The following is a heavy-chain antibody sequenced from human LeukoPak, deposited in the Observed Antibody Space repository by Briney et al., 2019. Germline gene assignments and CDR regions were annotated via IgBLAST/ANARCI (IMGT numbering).Heavy chain of an antibody. Sequence: GGSLRLSCEVSGFILSDYSMSWVRQAPGKGLEWLSFISTSSNTIYYADSVRGRFTVSRDNGNNLLFLQMTGLRAEDTAAYYCARGAAHSYGYFSDYWGQGILVAVSS. V-gene: IGHV3-48*01. J-gene: IGHJ4*02. D-gene: IGHD5-18*01. CDR1: GFILSDYS. CDR3: ARGAAHSYGYFSDY. CDR2: ISTSSNTI.